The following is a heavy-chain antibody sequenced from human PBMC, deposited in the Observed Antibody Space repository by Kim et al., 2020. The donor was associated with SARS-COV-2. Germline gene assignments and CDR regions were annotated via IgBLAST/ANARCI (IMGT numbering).Heavy chain of an antibody. D-gene: IGHD2-2*01. V-gene: IGHV4-34*01. J-gene: IGHJ4*02. Sequence: LKSRVTRSVDTAKNQFSLKLSSVTAADTAVYYCAGGPDIVVVPAAIPFDYWGQGTLVTVSS. CDR3: AGGPDIVVVPAAIPFDY.